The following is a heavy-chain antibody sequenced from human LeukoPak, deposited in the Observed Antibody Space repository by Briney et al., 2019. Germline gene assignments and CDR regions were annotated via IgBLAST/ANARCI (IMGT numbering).Heavy chain of an antibody. CDR1: GFTFNTFN. J-gene: IGHJ4*02. Sequence: GGSLRLSCAASGFTFNTFNMNWVRQAPGKGLEWVSSITRGGDYIYYADSVKGRFTTSRDNAKNSLSLQLNSLRVEDTAVYYWARGHYDVLAASYKWTPDYWGQGTLVTVSS. CDR3: ARGHYDVLAASYKWTPDY. V-gene: IGHV3-21*01. CDR2: ITRGGDYI. D-gene: IGHD3-9*01.